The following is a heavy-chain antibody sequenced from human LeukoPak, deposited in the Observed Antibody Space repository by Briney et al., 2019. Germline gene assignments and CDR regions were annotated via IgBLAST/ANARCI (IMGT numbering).Heavy chain of an antibody. CDR1: GFTFSACE. V-gene: IGHV3-48*03. CDR3: ARVATMVRVPLDALDI. Sequence: GGSPSLSCAISGFTFSACELTWVRQAPGKGLEWVSYISRSGSTRYYADSVKGRFTISRDNAKNSLYLQMNSLRAEDTAVYYCARVATMVRVPLDALDIWGQGTMVSVSS. CDR2: ISRSGSTR. D-gene: IGHD3-10*01. J-gene: IGHJ3*02.